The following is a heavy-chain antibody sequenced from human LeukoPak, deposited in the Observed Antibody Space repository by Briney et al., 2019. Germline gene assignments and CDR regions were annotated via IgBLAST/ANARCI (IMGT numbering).Heavy chain of an antibody. CDR2: ISSGSSYI. Sequence: PGGSLRLSCAASGFAFSSYSMNWVRQAPGKGLEWVSSISSGSSYIYYADSVKGRFTISRDNAKNSLYLQMNSLRAEDTAVYYCARVGIAVAGPYFDYWGQGTLVTVS. CDR3: ARVGIAVAGPYFDY. J-gene: IGHJ4*02. D-gene: IGHD6-19*01. V-gene: IGHV3-21*01. CDR1: GFAFSSYS.